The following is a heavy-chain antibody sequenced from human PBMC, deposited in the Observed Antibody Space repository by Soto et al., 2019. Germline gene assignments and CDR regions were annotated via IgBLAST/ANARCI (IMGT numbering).Heavy chain of an antibody. Sequence: QITLKESGPTLVKPTQTLTLTCNVSGVSLSTGGVGVGWIRQPPGNALEWIALIYWDDDQRSSPSRNSRLTITKDASKNQVVLTMTNMAPEDTAPYYCAHMRAAKFDYWGQGTLVTVSS. D-gene: IGHD2-15*01. CDR2: IYWDDDQ. CDR3: AHMRAAKFDY. J-gene: IGHJ4*02. CDR1: GVSLSTGGVG. V-gene: IGHV2-5*02.